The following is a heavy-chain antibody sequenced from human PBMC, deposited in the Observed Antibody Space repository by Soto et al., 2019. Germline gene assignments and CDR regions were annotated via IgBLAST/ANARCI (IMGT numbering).Heavy chain of an antibody. D-gene: IGHD2-2*01. V-gene: IGHV4-59*08. Sequence: QVQLQESGPGLVKPSETLSLTCTVSGGSMSSYYWSWIRQPPGKGLEWIGYIYYSGSTNYNPSLKSRFTISVDTSKKQFSLKLSSVTAADTAVYYCASWGVYCTSTSCFERWFDPWGQGILVTVSS. J-gene: IGHJ5*02. CDR3: ASWGVYCTSTSCFERWFDP. CDR1: GGSMSSYY. CDR2: IYYSGST.